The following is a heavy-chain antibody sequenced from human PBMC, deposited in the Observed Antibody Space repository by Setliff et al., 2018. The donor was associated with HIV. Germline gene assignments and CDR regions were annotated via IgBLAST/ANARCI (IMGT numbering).Heavy chain of an antibody. D-gene: IGHD3-22*01. V-gene: IGHV3-15*07. CDR3: TRDRSRDYSDSSGYYHFFDP. CDR2: IKSERDGGTK. CDR1: GFTFNKVW. J-gene: IGHJ5*02. Sequence: PGGSLRLSCAASGFTFNKVWMNWVRQAPGKGLEWIGRIKSERDGGTKDYAAPVKGRFTISRDDSKGGAYLQMNSLKTEDTAVYYCTRDRSRDYSDSSGYYHFFDPWGQGTLVTVSS.